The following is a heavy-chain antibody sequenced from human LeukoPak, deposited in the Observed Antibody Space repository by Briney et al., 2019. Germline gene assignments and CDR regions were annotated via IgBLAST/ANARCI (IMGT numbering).Heavy chain of an antibody. CDR1: GYTFTSYD. CDR3: ARGTKRKDCSGGSCRRWKAIQNVAGTGTYCFDY. D-gene: IGHD2-15*01. CDR2: MNPNSGNT. V-gene: IGHV1-8*03. Sequence: ASVKVSCKASGYTFTSYDTNWVRQATGQGLEWMGWMNPNSGNTGYAQKFQGRVTITRNTSISTAYMELSSLRSEDTAVYYCARGTKRKDCSGGSCRRWKAIQNVAGTGTYCFDYWGQGTLVTVSS. J-gene: IGHJ4*02.